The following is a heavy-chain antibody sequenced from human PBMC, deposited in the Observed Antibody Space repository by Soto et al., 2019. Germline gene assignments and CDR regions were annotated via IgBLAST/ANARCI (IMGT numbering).Heavy chain of an antibody. J-gene: IGHJ4*02. CDR3: TTSNGPLDH. D-gene: IGHD2-8*01. CDR1: GFSISTYN. V-gene: IGHV3-48*02. Sequence: EVQLVKSGGALIQAGGSLRLSCVVSGFSISTYNMNWARQAPGKGLEWISYISWSSSSGVYYADSARGRFTISRDNAKNSLYLQMSSLRDEDTAVYYCTTSNGPLDHWGQGTLVTVSS. CDR2: ISWSSSSGV.